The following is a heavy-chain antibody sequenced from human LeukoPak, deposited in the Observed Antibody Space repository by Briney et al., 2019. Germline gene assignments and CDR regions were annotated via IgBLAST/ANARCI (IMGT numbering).Heavy chain of an antibody. CDR2: INPSSGGT. J-gene: IGHJ4*02. CDR3: ARGYETSGYYSPFGY. CDR1: GYTFTGYY. D-gene: IGHD3-22*01. V-gene: IGHV1-2*02. Sequence: ASMKVSCKASGYTFTGYYMHWVRQAPGQGLEWMGWINPSSGGTNYAQKLQGRATVTRDTSTSTVYMELSSLRSEDTAVYYCARGYETSGYYSPFGYWGQGTLVTVSS.